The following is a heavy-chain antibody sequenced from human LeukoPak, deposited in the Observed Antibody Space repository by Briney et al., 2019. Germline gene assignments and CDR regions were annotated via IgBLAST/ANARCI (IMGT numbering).Heavy chain of an antibody. J-gene: IGHJ4*02. CDR1: GYTFTSYY. V-gene: IGHV1-46*01. Sequence: ASVNVSCTASGYTFTSYYMHWVRQAPGQGLEWMGIINPSGGSTSYAQKSQGRVTMTRDTSTSTVYMELSSLRSEDTAVYYCARTPYRDVSPFDYWGQGTLVTVSS. CDR2: INPSGGST. CDR3: ARTPYRDVSPFDY. D-gene: IGHD3-16*01.